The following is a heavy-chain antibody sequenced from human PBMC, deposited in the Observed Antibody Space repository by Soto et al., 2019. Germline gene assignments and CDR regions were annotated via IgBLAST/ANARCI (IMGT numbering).Heavy chain of an antibody. CDR1: GGSISSSNW. J-gene: IGHJ5*02. V-gene: IGHV4-4*02. Sequence: SETLSLTCAVSGGSISSSNWWSWLHQPAGKGLEWIGEIYHGGSTNYNPSLKSRVTISVDKSKNQYSLKLSSVTAADTAVYYCARGSSSSWYRGWFDPWGQGTPVTVSS. CDR2: IYHGGST. D-gene: IGHD6-13*01. CDR3: ARGSSSSWYRGWFDP.